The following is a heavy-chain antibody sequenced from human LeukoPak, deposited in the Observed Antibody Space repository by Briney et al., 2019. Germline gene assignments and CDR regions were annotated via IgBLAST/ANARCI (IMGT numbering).Heavy chain of an antibody. CDR1: GFTVSSNY. V-gene: IGHV3-23*01. CDR2: ISGSGGST. CDR3: ARVGDYYDSSGYYPTDAFDI. D-gene: IGHD3-22*01. Sequence: GGSLRLSCAASGFTVSSNYMSWVRQAPGKGLEWVSAISGSGGSTYYADSVKGRFTISRDNSKNTLYLQMNSLRAEDTAVYYCARVGDYYDSSGYYPTDAFDIWGQGTMVTVSS. J-gene: IGHJ3*02.